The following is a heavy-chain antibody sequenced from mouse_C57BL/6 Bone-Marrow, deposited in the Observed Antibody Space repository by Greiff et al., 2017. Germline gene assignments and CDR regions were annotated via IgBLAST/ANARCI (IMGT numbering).Heavy chain of an antibody. CDR3: ARLLRSWAMDY. Sequence: EVQVVESGGGLVKPGGSLKLSCAASGFTFSDYGMHWVRQAPEKGLEWVAYISSGSSTIYYADTVKGRFTISRDNAKNTLFLQMTSLRSEDTAMYYCARLLRSWAMDYWGQGTSVTVSS. CDR1: GFTFSDYG. J-gene: IGHJ4*01. D-gene: IGHD1-1*01. V-gene: IGHV5-17*01. CDR2: ISSGSSTI.